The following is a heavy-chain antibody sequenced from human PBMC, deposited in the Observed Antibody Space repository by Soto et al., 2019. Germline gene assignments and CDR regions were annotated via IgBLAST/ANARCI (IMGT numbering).Heavy chain of an antibody. CDR3: AREHTGVYYYDSSGYFCLDY. CDR2: ISAYNGNT. D-gene: IGHD3-22*01. CDR1: GYTFTSYG. J-gene: IGHJ4*02. Sequence: ASVKVSCKASGYTFTSYGISWVRQAPGQGLEWMGWISAYNGNTNYAQKLQGRVTMTTDTSTSTAYMELRSLRSDDTAVYYCAREHTGVYYYDSSGYFCLDYWGQGTLVTVSS. V-gene: IGHV1-18*01.